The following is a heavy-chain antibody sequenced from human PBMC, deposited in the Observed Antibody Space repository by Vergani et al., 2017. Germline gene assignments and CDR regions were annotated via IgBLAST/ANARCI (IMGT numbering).Heavy chain of an antibody. CDR2: ISGHGDRT. V-gene: IGHV3-23*01. J-gene: IGHJ4*02. D-gene: IGHD2/OR15-2a*01. Sequence: EVHLLESGGGLVEAGGSLRLSCVASGFTFSNSAMSWVRQTSGKGLEWVSAISGHGDRTYYADSVKGRLTISRDNSKNTVYLQMISLKAEDRATYYFAREERSNTSPFVGDWGQGTLVTV. CDR3: AREERSNTSPFVGD. CDR1: GFTFSNSA.